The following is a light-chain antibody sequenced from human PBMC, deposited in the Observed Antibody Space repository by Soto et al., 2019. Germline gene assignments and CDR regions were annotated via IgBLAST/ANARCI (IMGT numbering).Light chain of an antibody. CDR1: SSNIGAGYD. Sequence: SVLTQPPSVSGAPGQRVTISCTGSSSNIGAGYDVHWYQQLPGTAPKLLIFVNTNRPSGVPDRFSGSKSGTSASLAITGLQAEDEADYYCQSYDSSLSAYVFGTGTKLTVL. V-gene: IGLV1-40*01. CDR2: VNT. CDR3: QSYDSSLSAYV. J-gene: IGLJ1*01.